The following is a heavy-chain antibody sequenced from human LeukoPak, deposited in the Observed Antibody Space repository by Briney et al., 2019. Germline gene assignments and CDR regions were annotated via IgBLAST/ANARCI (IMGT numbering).Heavy chain of an antibody. V-gene: IGHV3-74*01. CDR3: VRDNRSYNFDY. J-gene: IGHJ4*02. CDR2: IKSDGSST. Sequence: AGGSLRLSCAASGFTFSWYWMHWVRQAPGKGLVWVSCIKSDGSSTSIADSAKGRFTISRDNAKNTVYLQMNSLRAEDTAVYYCVRDNRSYNFDYWGQGTLVTVSS. CDR1: GFTFSWYW. D-gene: IGHD1-26*01.